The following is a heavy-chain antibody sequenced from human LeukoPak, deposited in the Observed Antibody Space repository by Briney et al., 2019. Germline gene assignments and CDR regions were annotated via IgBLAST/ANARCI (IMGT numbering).Heavy chain of an antibody. V-gene: IGHV4-4*07. D-gene: IGHD2-2*01. J-gene: IGHJ1*01. Sequence: SETLSLTCTVSGGSISSYYWSWIRQPAGKGLEWIGRIYTSGSTNYNPSLKSRVTMSVDTSKNQFSLKLSSVTAADTAVYYCARGDRYCSSTSCFAYFQHWGQGTLVTVSS. CDR3: ARGDRYCSSTSCFAYFQH. CDR2: IYTSGST. CDR1: GGSISSYY.